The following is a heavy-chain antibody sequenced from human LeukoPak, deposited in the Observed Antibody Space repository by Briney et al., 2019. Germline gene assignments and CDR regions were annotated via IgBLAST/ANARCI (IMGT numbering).Heavy chain of an antibody. CDR2: IYTSGST. V-gene: IGHV4-61*02. CDR3: AREVEVVTAIHWFDP. CDR1: GDSISSGSYY. D-gene: IGHD2-21*02. Sequence: PSQTLSPTCTVYGDSISSGSYYWRSIRQPAGRGLERIGRIYTSGSTNNNPSLKSRVTISVDTSKNQFSLKLSSVTAADTAVYYCAREVEVVTAIHWFDPWGQGTLVTVSS. J-gene: IGHJ5*02.